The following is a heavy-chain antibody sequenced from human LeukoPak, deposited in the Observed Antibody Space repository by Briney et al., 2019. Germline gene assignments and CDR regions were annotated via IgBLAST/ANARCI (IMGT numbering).Heavy chain of an antibody. CDR2: IYHTGAT. V-gene: IGHV4-34*01. D-gene: IGHD3-22*01. CDR1: GGSFSGYY. J-gene: IGHJ6*03. CDR3: ARDSGYSVYMDV. Sequence: PSETLSLTSAVYGGSFSGYYWCWIRQPPGKGLEWVGSIYHTGATYYNPSLKSRVTISVDTSKNQFSLRLSSVTAADTAVYYCARDSGYSVYMDVWGKGTTVTVSS.